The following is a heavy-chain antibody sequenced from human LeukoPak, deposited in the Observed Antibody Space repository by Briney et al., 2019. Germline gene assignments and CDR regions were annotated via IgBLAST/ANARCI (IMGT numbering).Heavy chain of an antibody. CDR1: GGTFSSYA. J-gene: IGHJ5*02. CDR2: IIPILGIA. Sequence: SVKVSCKAFGGTFSSYAISWVRQAPGQGLEWMGRIIPILGIANYAQKFQGRVSITADKSTSTAYMELSSLRSEDTAVYYCARETYCGGDCYSELWFDPWGQGTLVTVSS. V-gene: IGHV1-69*04. D-gene: IGHD2-21*02. CDR3: ARETYCGGDCYSELWFDP.